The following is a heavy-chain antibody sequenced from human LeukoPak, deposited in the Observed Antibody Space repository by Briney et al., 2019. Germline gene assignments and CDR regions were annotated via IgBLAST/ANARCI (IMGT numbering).Heavy chain of an antibody. J-gene: IGHJ5*02. CDR2: IYYSGST. Sequence: SETLSLTCEVYDGSFNDYYWGWIRQPPGKGLEWIGSIYYSGSTYYNPSLKSRVTISVDTSKNQFSLKLSSVTAADTAVYYCARESGGSCGPWGQGTLVTVSS. V-gene: IGHV4-39*07. CDR1: DGSFNDYY. D-gene: IGHD2-15*01. CDR3: ARESGGSCGP.